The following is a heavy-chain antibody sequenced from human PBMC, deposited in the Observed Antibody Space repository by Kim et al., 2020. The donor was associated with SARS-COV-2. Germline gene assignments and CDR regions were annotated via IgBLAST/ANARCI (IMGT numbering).Heavy chain of an antibody. V-gene: IGHV3-33*05. CDR2: ISYDGSNK. Sequence: GGSLRLSCEASGFTFSSYGMHWVRQAPGKGLEWVAVISYDGSNKYYADSVKGRFTISRDNSKNTLYLQMNSLRAEDTAVYYCARAVRVLWFGESYTYGM. CDR1: GFTFSSYG. D-gene: IGHD3-10*01. J-gene: IGHJ6*01. CDR3: ARAVRVLWFGESYTYGM.